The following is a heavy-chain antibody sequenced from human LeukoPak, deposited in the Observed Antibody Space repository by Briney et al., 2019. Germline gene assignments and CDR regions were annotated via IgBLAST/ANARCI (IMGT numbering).Heavy chain of an antibody. J-gene: IGHJ5*02. V-gene: IGHV4-59*01. CDR1: GASISNYF. CDR2: IYHSRTT. Sequence: SETLSLTCTVSGASISNYFWSWIRQPPGKGLDWIGYIYHSRTTGYNPSLKGRVTISVDTSKNQLSLTQSSVTAADTAVYYCARPRDYGGWFDPWGQGTLVTVSS. D-gene: IGHD4-23*01. CDR3: ARPRDYGGWFDP.